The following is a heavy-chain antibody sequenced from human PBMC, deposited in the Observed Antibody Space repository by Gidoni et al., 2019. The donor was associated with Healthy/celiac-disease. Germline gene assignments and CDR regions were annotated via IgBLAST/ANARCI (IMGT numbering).Heavy chain of an antibody. CDR2: IKSKTDGGTT. CDR1: GFTFSNAW. D-gene: IGHD6-6*01. Sequence: EVQLVESGGGLVKPGGSLRLSCAASGFTFSNAWMSWVRQAPGKGLEWVGRIKSKTDGGTTDYAAPVKGRFTISRDDSKNTLYLQMNSLKTEDTAVYYCTTDRLGQLVPDYYYYGMDVWGQGTTVTVSS. CDR3: TTDRLGQLVPDYYYYGMDV. V-gene: IGHV3-15*01. J-gene: IGHJ6*02.